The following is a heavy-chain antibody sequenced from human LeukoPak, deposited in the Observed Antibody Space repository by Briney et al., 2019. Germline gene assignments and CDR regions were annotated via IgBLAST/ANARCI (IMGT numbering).Heavy chain of an antibody. Sequence: GGSLRLSCAASGFTFSNYWMHWVRQAPGKGLVWVSRIKGDGSHTIYADSVKGRFTISRDNAKNSLYLQMNSLRAEDTALYYCAKDIGGYSYGPLDYWGQGTLVTVSS. CDR1: GFTFSNYW. V-gene: IGHV3-74*01. CDR2: IKGDGSHT. J-gene: IGHJ4*02. D-gene: IGHD5-18*01. CDR3: AKDIGGYSYGPLDY.